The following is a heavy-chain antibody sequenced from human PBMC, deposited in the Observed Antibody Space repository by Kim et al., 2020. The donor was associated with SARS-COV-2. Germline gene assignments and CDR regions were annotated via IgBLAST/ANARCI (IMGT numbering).Heavy chain of an antibody. J-gene: IGHJ4*02. D-gene: IGHD6-19*01. V-gene: IGHV3-23*01. Sequence: ADSVKGRFPISRDNSKNTLYLQMNSLRAEDTAVYYCAKDTVAVAGGDFDYWGQGTLVTVSS. CDR3: AKDTVAVAGGDFDY.